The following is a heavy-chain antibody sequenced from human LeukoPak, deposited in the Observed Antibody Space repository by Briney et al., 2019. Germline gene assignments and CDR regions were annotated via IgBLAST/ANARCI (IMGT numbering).Heavy chain of an antibody. V-gene: IGHV3-21*01. CDR3: ARDVASVAFDI. Sequence: GGSLRLSCAASGFTFSSYSMNWVRQAPGKGLEWVSSISSSSSYIYYADSVKGRFTISRDNAKNSLYLQMDSLRAEDTAVYYCARDVASVAFDIWGQGTMVTVSS. CDR2: ISSSSSYI. J-gene: IGHJ3*02. CDR1: GFTFSSYS. D-gene: IGHD2-21*01.